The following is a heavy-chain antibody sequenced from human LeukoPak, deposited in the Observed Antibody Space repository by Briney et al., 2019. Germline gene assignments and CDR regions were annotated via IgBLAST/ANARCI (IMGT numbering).Heavy chain of an antibody. Sequence: GGSLRLSRAASGFTFSSYVMHWVRQAPGKGLEWVTVISHDGSKKYYADSVKGRFTISRDNSKNTLYLQMNSLRAEDTAVYYCARERGTYDFWSGPDDAFDIWGQGTMVTVSS. CDR1: GFTFSSYV. J-gene: IGHJ3*02. CDR2: ISHDGSKK. D-gene: IGHD3-3*01. CDR3: ARERGTYDFWSGPDDAFDI. V-gene: IGHV3-30-3*01.